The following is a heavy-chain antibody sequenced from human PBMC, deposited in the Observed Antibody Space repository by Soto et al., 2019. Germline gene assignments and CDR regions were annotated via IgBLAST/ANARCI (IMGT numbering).Heavy chain of an antibody. Sequence: ASVKVSCKASGYTFTSYYMHWVRQAPGQGLEWMGIINPSGGSTSYAQKFQGRVTMTRDTSTSTVYMELSSLRSEDTAVYYCARDAPSIRIYDPFDIWGQGTMVTVSS. V-gene: IGHV1-46*01. CDR1: GYTFTSYY. CDR3: ARDAPSIRIYDPFDI. D-gene: IGHD3-3*02. J-gene: IGHJ3*02. CDR2: INPSGGST.